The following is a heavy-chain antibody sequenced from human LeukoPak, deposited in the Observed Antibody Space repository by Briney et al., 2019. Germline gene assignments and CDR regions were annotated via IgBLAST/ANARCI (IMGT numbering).Heavy chain of an antibody. CDR3: ATLRGANAAPFDY. Sequence: PGGSLRLSCAASGFTFSSYAMSWVRQAPGKGLEWVSAISGSGGSTYYADSVKGRFTISRDNSKNTLYLQMNSLRPEDTAVYFCATLRGANAAPFDYWGQGTLVTVSS. CDR2: ISGSGGST. CDR1: GFTFSSYA. D-gene: IGHD4/OR15-4a*01. J-gene: IGHJ4*02. V-gene: IGHV3-23*01.